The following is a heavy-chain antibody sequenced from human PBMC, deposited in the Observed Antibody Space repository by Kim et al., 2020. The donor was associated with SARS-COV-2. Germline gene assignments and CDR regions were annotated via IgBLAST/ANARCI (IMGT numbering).Heavy chain of an antibody. J-gene: IGHJ4*02. CDR3: ARHPVGEMATIRGDFDY. CDR2: IDPSDSYT. V-gene: IGHV5-10-1*01. CDR1: GYSFTSYW. D-gene: IGHD5-12*01. Sequence: GESLKISCKGSGYSFTSYWISWVRQMPGKGLEWMGRIDPSDSYTNYSPSFQGHVTISADKSISTAYLQWSSLKASDTAMYYCARHPVGEMATIRGDFDYWGQGTLVTVSS.